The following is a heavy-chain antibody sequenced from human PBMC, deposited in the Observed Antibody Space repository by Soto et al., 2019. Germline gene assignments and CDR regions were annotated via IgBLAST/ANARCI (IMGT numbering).Heavy chain of an antibody. CDR2: IYYSGST. D-gene: IGHD6-19*01. CDR3: ARDGTVAGTHYYYGMDV. J-gene: IGHJ6*02. CDR1: GGSISSYY. V-gene: IGHV4-59*01. Sequence: QVQLQESGTGLVKPSETLSLTCTVSGGSISSYYWSWIRQPPGKGLEWIGYIYYSGSTNYNPSLKSRVTRSADTSKNRYSLQLSSVTAADTAVYYCARDGTVAGTHYYYGMDVWGQGTTVTVSS.